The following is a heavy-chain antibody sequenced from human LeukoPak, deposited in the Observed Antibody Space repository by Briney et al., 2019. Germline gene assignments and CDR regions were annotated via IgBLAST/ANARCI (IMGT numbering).Heavy chain of an antibody. CDR2: IYSGGTT. CDR3: ARDSPGGYGGFFDY. Sequence: GVSLRLSCAASGFTVSSNYMSWVRQAPGKGLEWVSVIYSGGTTYYANSVKGRFTISRDNSKNTLYLQMNSLRAEDTAAYYCARDSPGGYGGFFDYWGQGTLVTVSS. D-gene: IGHD3-3*01. V-gene: IGHV3-53*01. J-gene: IGHJ4*02. CDR1: GFTVSSNY.